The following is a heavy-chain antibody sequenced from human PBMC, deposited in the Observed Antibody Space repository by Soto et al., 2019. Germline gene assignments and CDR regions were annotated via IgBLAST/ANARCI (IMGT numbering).Heavy chain of an antibody. CDR3: ARWIGISLATKNYLDY. V-gene: IGHV5-10-1*01. CDR2: IDPSDSYT. Sequence: PGESLKISCKGSGYSFTSYWISWVRQMPGKGLEWMGRIDPSDSYTNYSPSFQGHVTISADKSISTAYLQWSSLKASDTAMYYCARWIGISLATKNYLDYWGQGPLVTVS. J-gene: IGHJ4*02. D-gene: IGHD2-2*03. CDR1: GYSFTSYW.